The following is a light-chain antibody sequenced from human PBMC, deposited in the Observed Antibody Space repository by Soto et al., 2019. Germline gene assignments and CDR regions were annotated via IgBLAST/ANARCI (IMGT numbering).Light chain of an antibody. Sequence: QSALTQPASVSGSPGQSITISCTGTSSDVGSYNLVSWYQQHPGKAPKLMIYEGSKRPSGVSNRFSGSKSGNTASLTISGLQAEDEADYYCCSYAGDVFGIGTKLTVL. V-gene: IGLV2-23*01. CDR3: CSYAGDV. CDR2: EGS. J-gene: IGLJ1*01. CDR1: SSDVGSYNL.